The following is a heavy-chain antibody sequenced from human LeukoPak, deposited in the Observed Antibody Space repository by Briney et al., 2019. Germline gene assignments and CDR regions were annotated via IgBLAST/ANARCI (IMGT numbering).Heavy chain of an antibody. D-gene: IGHD1-26*01. J-gene: IGHJ4*02. CDR2: INSDGSTT. CDR3: ARSSSGSYFDY. Sequence: GGSLRLSCAASGFTFSSFWMHWVRQPPGKGLVWVSGINSDGSTTGYADSVKGRFTISRDNAKSTVHLQMNSLRAEDTAVYYCARSSSGSYFDYWGQGTLVTVSS. CDR1: GFTFSSFW. V-gene: IGHV3-74*01.